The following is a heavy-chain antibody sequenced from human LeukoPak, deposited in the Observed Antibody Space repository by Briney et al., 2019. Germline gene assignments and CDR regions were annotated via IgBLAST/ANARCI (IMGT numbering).Heavy chain of an antibody. Sequence: GGSLRLSCAASGFTFSSYSMNWVRQAPGKGLEWVSSISSSSSYIYYADSVKGRFTISRDNAKNSLYLQMNSLRAEDTAVYFCAKSRSGSANWALQIFDNWGQGTLVTVSS. D-gene: IGHD1-1*01. CDR2: ISSSSSYI. V-gene: IGHV3-21*03. CDR3: AKSRSGSANWALQIFDN. CDR1: GFTFSSYS. J-gene: IGHJ4*02.